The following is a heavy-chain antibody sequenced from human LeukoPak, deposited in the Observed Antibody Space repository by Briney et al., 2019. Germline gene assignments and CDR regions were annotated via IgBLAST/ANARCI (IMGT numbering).Heavy chain of an antibody. D-gene: IGHD3-22*01. CDR3: ARETPHNYDSSGYVGY. CDR1: GGSFSGYY. J-gene: IGHJ4*02. Sequence: TTSETLSLTCAVYGGSFSGYYWSWIRQPPGKGLEWIGEINHSGSTNYNPSLKSRVTISVDTSKNQFSLKLSSVTAADTAVYYCARETPHNYDSSGYVGYWGQGTLVTVSS. V-gene: IGHV4-34*01. CDR2: INHSGST.